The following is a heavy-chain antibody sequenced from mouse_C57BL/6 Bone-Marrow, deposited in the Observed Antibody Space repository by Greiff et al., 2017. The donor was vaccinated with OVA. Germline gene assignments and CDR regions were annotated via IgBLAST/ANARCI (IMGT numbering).Heavy chain of an antibody. Sequence: EVQLVESGGGLVQPKGSLKLSCAASGFSFNTYAMNWVRQAPGKGLEWVARIRSKSNNYATYYADSVKDRFTISRDDSESMLYLQMNNLKTEDTAMYYCVRSLTRGFAYWGQGTLVTVSA. D-gene: IGHD1-1*01. V-gene: IGHV10-1*01. CDR1: GFSFNTYA. CDR3: VRSLTRGFAY. J-gene: IGHJ3*01. CDR2: IRSKSNNYAT.